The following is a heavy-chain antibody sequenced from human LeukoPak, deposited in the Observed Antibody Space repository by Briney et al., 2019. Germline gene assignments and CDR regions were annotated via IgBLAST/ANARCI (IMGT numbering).Heavy chain of an antibody. Sequence: SETLSLTCAVSGGSISTYYWSWIRQPPGKGLEWIGYIYHSGSTNYNPSLKSRVTISVDTSQNQFSLNLSSVTAADTAIYYCARDGYSGSDALWGQGTLVTVSS. CDR1: GGSISTYY. CDR2: IYHSGST. D-gene: IGHD5-12*01. J-gene: IGHJ4*02. V-gene: IGHV4-59*01. CDR3: ARDGYSGSDAL.